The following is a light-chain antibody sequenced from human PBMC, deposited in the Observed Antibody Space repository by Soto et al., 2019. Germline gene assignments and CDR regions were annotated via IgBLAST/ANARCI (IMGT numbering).Light chain of an antibody. Sequence: DIQITQSPCTLSASVAYRVNITCRASQSISSWLAWYQQKKGKAPKLLIYDASSLESGVPSRFSGSGYGTEFNLTISSLQTDDFATYYCQHYNSYSEAFGQGTKVDIK. CDR3: QHYNSYSEA. J-gene: IGKJ1*01. V-gene: IGKV1-5*01. CDR2: DAS. CDR1: QSISSW.